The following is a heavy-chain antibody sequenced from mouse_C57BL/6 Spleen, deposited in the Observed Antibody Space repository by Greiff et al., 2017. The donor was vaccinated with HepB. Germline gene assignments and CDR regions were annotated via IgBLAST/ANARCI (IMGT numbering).Heavy chain of an antibody. CDR1: GYTFTSYW. D-gene: IGHD2-2*01. CDR2: INPSSGYT. Sequence: VQLQQSGAELAKPGASVKLSCKASGYTFTSYWMHWVKQRPGQGLEWIGNINPSSGYTKYNHKFKDRATITADKSSSTAYMQMSTLKYEDSAVYYFARGGLRLPFGYWGQGTTRTGSS. V-gene: IGHV1-7*01. J-gene: IGHJ2*01. CDR3: ARGGLRLPFGY.